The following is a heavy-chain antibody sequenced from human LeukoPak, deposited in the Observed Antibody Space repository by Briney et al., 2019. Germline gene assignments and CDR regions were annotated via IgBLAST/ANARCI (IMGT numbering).Heavy chain of an antibody. V-gene: IGHV1-69*13. CDR3: AREGIIAVAGSFPAYYYGMDV. Sequence: SVKVSCKASGGTFSSYATSWVRQAPGQGLEWMGGIIPIFGTANYAQKFQGRVTITADESTSTAYMELSSLRSEDTAVYYCAREGIIAVAGSFPAYYYGMDVWGQGTTVTVSS. CDR2: IIPIFGTA. CDR1: GGTFSSYA. D-gene: IGHD6-19*01. J-gene: IGHJ6*02.